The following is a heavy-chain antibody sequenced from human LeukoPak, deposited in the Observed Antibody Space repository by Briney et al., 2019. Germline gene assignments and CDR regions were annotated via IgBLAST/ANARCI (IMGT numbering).Heavy chain of an antibody. CDR3: ARTSLGGYYGMDV. J-gene: IGHJ6*02. Sequence: ASVKVSCKASGYTFTSYYMHWVRQAPGQGLEWMGIINPSGGTTTYAQKFQGSVTMTRDTSTSTVYMELSSLRSEDTAVYYCARTSLGGYYGMDVWGQGTTVTVSS. CDR2: INPSGGTT. V-gene: IGHV1-46*01. D-gene: IGHD3-16*01. CDR1: GYTFTSYY.